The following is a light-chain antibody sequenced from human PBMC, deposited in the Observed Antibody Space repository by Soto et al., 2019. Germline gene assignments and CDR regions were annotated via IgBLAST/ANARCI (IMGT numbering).Light chain of an antibody. Sequence: DIQMTQSPSSLSASVGDRVTITCRASQSISSYLNWYQQKPGKAPKLLIYAASSLQSGVPSRFSGSGSGTDFTLTISSLQPEDFAVYYCQQANDWPPTFGQGTRV. CDR1: QSISSY. CDR2: AAS. V-gene: IGKV1-39*01. J-gene: IGKJ1*01. CDR3: QQANDWPPT.